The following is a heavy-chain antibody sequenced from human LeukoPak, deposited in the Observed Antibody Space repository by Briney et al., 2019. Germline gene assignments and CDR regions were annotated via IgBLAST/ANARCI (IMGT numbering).Heavy chain of an antibody. J-gene: IGHJ4*02. CDR2: MNPNSGNT. CDR1: GYTFTSYD. Sequence: ASVKVSCKASGYTFTSYDINWVRQATGQGLEWMGWMNPNSGNTGYAQKFQGRVTMTRSTSISTAYMELSSLRSEDTAVYYCARGGGVGVEMATTDYDYWGQGTLVTVSS. D-gene: IGHD5-24*01. V-gene: IGHV1-8*01. CDR3: ARGGGVGVEMATTDYDY.